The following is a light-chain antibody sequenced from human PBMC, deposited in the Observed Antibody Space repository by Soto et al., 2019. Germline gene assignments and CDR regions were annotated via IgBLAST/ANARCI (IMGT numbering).Light chain of an antibody. CDR3: SSYTSSSTPYVV. CDR2: DVS. CDR1: SSDVGGYNY. J-gene: IGLJ2*01. Sequence: QSALTQPASVSGSPGQSITISCTGTSSDVGGYNYVSWYQQHPGKAPKLMIYDVSNRPSGVSNRFSGSKSGNTASLTISGLQAEDEADYYCSSYTSSSTPYVVFGGVPKLTVL. V-gene: IGLV2-14*01.